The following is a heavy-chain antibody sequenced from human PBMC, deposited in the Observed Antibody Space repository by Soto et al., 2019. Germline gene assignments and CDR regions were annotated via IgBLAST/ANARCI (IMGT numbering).Heavy chain of an antibody. Sequence: LRLSCAASGFTFSSYSMNWVRQAPGKGLEWVSYISSSSSTIYYADSVKGRFTISRDNAKNSLYLQMNSLRDEDTAVYYCARGLYYYDSSGYYYPFDYCGQGTLVTVSS. D-gene: IGHD3-22*01. CDR2: ISSSSSTI. J-gene: IGHJ4*02. V-gene: IGHV3-48*02. CDR1: GFTFSSYS. CDR3: ARGLYYYDSSGYYYPFDY.